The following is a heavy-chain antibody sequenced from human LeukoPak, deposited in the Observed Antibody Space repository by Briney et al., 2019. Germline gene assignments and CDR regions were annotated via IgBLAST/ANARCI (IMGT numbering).Heavy chain of an antibody. V-gene: IGHV3-9*01. J-gene: IGHJ6*02. Sequence: PGGSLRLSCAASGFTFDDYAMHWVRQAPGKGLEWVSGISWNSGSIGYADSVKGRFTISRDNAKNSLYLQMNSLRAEDTALYYCAKDAAAAGTGRYYYYGMDVWGQGTTVTVSS. CDR3: AKDAAAAGTGRYYYYGMDV. D-gene: IGHD6-13*01. CDR2: ISWNSGSI. CDR1: GFTFDDYA.